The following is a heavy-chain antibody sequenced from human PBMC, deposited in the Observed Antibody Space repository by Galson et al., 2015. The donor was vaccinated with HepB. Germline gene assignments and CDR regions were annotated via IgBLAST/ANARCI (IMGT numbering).Heavy chain of an antibody. CDR3: ARGAGGQWFDN. D-gene: IGHD6-19*01. CDR1: GFSVSNYY. J-gene: IGHJ4*02. V-gene: IGHV3-53*01. CDR2: IYRGGST. Sequence: SLRLSCAASGFSVSNYYMSWVRQAPGKGLEWVSAIYRGGSTYYAESVKGRFTISRDNSKNTVYVQMNSLRGEDTAVYYCARGAGGQWFDNWGQGTLVTVSS.